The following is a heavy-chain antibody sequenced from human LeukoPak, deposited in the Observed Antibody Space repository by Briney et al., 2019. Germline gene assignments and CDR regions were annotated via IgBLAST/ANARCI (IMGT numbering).Heavy chain of an antibody. CDR2: INPNSGGT. D-gene: IGHD6-13*01. CDR1: GYTFTGYY. Sequence: GASVKVSCKASGYTFTGYYMHWVRQAPGQGLEWMGWINPNSGGTNYAQKFQGRVTMTRDTSISTAYMELSRLRSDDTAVYYCARDGWQQLVLFGRGSFDPWGQGTLVTVSS. J-gene: IGHJ5*02. CDR3: ARDGWQQLVLFGRGSFDP. V-gene: IGHV1-2*02.